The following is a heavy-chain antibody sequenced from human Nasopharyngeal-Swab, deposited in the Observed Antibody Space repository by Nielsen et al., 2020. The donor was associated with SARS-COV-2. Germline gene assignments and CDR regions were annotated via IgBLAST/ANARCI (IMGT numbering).Heavy chain of an antibody. CDR1: GFTFSSDA. CDR3: AKAPGVREDI. D-gene: IGHD3-3*01. CDR2: ISGSGGST. V-gene: IGHV3-23*01. J-gene: IGHJ4*02. Sequence: GESLKISYAASGFTFSSDAMSWVRQAPGKGLEWVSAISGSGGSTYYADSVKGRFTISRDNSKNTLYLQMNSLRAEDTAVYYCAKAPGVREDIWGQGTLVTVSS.